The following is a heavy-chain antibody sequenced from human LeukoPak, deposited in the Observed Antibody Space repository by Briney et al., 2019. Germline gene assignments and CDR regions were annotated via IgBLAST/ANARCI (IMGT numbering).Heavy chain of an antibody. CDR3: ARGVVVPAAHFDY. CDR1: GGSISSGSSY. D-gene: IGHD2-2*01. Sequence: SETLSLTCTVSGGSISSGSSYWSWIRQPAGKGLEWIGRIYTSGSTNYNPSLKSRVTISVDTSKNQFSLKLSSVTAADTAVYYCARGVVVPAAHFDYWGQGTLVTVSS. J-gene: IGHJ4*02. CDR2: IYTSGST. V-gene: IGHV4-61*02.